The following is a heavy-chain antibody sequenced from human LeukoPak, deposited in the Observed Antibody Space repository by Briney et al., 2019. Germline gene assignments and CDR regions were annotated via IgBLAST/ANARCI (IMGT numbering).Heavy chain of an antibody. CDR2: IYYSGST. J-gene: IGHJ4*02. D-gene: IGHD4-17*01. CDR3: HRLFTVTSFDY. CDR1: GGSISSSSYY. V-gene: IGHV4-39*01. Sequence: PSETLSFTCTVSGGSISSSSYYWGWIRQPPGKGLEWIGSIYYSGSTYYNPSLKSRVTISVDTSKNQFSLKLSSVTAADTAVYYCHRLFTVTSFDYWGQGTLVTVSS.